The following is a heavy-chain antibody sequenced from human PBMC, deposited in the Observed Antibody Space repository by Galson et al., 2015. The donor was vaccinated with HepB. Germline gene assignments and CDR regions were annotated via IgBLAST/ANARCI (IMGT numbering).Heavy chain of an antibody. Sequence: SLRLSCAASGFTFSSYAMHWVRQAPGKGLEYVSAISSNGGSTYYADSVKGRFTISRDNSKNTLYLQMSSLRAEDTAVYYCVKDLMGATGEGTSDYWGQGTLVTVSS. CDR3: VKDLMGATGEGTSDY. D-gene: IGHD1-26*01. CDR1: GFTFSSYA. CDR2: ISSNGGST. V-gene: IGHV3-64D*06. J-gene: IGHJ4*02.